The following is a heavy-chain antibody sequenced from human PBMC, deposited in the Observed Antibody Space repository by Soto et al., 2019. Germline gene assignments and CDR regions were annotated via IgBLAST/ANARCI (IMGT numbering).Heavy chain of an antibody. D-gene: IGHD6-19*01. J-gene: IGHJ4*02. Sequence: QVQLVESGGGVVQPGRSLRLSCAASGFTFSSYGMHWVRQAPGKGLEWVAVISYDGSNKYYADSVKGRFTISRDNSKNTLYLQMNSLRAEDTAVYYCAKVSERKYSSGPYFDYWGQGTLVTVSS. V-gene: IGHV3-30*18. CDR2: ISYDGSNK. CDR3: AKVSERKYSSGPYFDY. CDR1: GFTFSSYG.